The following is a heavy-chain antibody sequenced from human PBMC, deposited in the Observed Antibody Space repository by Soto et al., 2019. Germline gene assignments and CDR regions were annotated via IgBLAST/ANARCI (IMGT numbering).Heavy chain of an antibody. CDR2: ISYDGSKK. CDR1: GFTFGNYA. Sequence: PGGSLRLSCAASGFTFGNYAMHWVRQAPGKGLEWVVVISYDGSKKYYADSLEGRFTISRDNSNNTLYLQMNSLTDEDTAVYYCVRAPGSATVTTSYVDYWGQGTLVTVS. CDR3: VRAPGSATVTTSYVDY. D-gene: IGHD4-17*01. J-gene: IGHJ4*02. V-gene: IGHV3-30*03.